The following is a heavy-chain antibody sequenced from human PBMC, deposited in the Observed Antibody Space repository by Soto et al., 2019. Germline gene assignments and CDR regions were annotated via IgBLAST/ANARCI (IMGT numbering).Heavy chain of an antibody. D-gene: IGHD3-22*01. V-gene: IGHV3-7*03. CDR1: GFTFSSYW. J-gene: IGHJ4*02. CDR3: ARYGSGYYYRSVNFDY. Sequence: GSLRLSCAASGFTFSSYWMSWVRQAPGKGLEWVANIKQDGSEKYYVDSVKGRFTISRDNAKNSLYLQMNSLRAEDTAVYYCARYGSGYYYRSVNFDYWGQGTLVTVSS. CDR2: IKQDGSEK.